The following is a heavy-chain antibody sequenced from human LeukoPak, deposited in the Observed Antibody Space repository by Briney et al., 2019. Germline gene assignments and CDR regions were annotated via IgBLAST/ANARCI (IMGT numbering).Heavy chain of an antibody. J-gene: IGHJ4*02. Sequence: SETLSLTCTVSGGSISGYYWSWIRQPPGKGLEFIGYIHYSGTTNYNPSLESRVTMSVDTSKNQLSLRLSSVTAADTAVYYCAREYSDSSGQLEFLGQGNPGTGS. CDR2: IHYSGTT. CDR1: GGSISGYY. V-gene: IGHV4-59*01. CDR3: AREYSDSSGQLEF. D-gene: IGHD6-19*01.